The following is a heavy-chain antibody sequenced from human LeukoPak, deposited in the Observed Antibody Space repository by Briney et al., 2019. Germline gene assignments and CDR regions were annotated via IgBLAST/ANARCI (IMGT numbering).Heavy chain of an antibody. CDR2: INPSGGST. CDR3: ARSPELLWLGESSWGNFGY. CDR1: GYTFTSYY. V-gene: IGHV1-46*01. D-gene: IGHD3-10*01. Sequence: ASVKVSCKASGYTFTSYYMHWVRQAPGQGLEWMGIINPSGGSTSYAQKFQGRVTMTRDTSTSTVYMELSSLRSEDTAVYYCARSPELLWLGESSWGNFGYWGQGTLVTVSS. J-gene: IGHJ4*02.